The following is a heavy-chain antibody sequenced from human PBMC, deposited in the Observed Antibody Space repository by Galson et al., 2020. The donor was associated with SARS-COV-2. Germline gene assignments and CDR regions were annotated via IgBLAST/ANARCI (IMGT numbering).Heavy chain of an antibody. V-gene: IGHV1-69*13. CDR2: IIPIFGTA. D-gene: IGHD2-2*01. CDR1: GGTFSSYA. Sequence: SVKVSCKASGGTFSSYAISWVRQAPGQGLAWMGGIIPIFGTANYAQKFQGSVTITADESTSTAYMELSSLRSEDTAVYYCARVPEYCSSTSCSYYYYYYMDVWCKGTTVTVS. J-gene: IGHJ6*03. CDR3: ARVPEYCSSTSCSYYYYYYMDV.